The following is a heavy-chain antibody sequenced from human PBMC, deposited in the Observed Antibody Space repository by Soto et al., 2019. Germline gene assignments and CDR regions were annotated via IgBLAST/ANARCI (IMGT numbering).Heavy chain of an antibody. V-gene: IGHV1-18*01. CDR3: ARDSPPVDY. Sequence: QVQLVQSGAEVKKPGASVKVSCKASGYTFSNYGISWVRQAPGQGLEWMGWISAYNGNTKYAQKLQGRVTMTTDTSTSKADMELRSLRSDDTAVYYCARDSPPVDYWGQGTLVTVSS. CDR2: ISAYNGNT. CDR1: GYTFSNYG. J-gene: IGHJ4*02.